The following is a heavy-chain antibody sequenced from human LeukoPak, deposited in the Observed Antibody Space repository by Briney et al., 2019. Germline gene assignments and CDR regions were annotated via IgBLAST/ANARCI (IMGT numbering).Heavy chain of an antibody. CDR1: GGTFSSYA. CDR3: AREITFGGVIVLGYYFDY. CDR2: IIPIFGTA. V-gene: IGHV1-69*13. D-gene: IGHD3-16*02. Sequence: SVKVSCKASGGTFSSYAIRWVRQAPGQGLEWMGGIIPIFGTANYAQKFQGRVTITADESTSTAYMELSSLRSEDTAVYYRAREITFGGVIVLGYYFDYWGQGTLVTVSS. J-gene: IGHJ4*02.